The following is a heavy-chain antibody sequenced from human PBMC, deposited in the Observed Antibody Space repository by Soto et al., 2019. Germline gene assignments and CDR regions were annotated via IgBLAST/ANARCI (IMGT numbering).Heavy chain of an antibody. CDR2: INPNSGGT. V-gene: IGHV1-2*04. D-gene: IGHD3-3*01. CDR1: GYTFTGYY. J-gene: IGHJ6*02. CDR3: ARGTGILRFLEWAGYYYGMDV. Sequence: ASVKVSCKASGYTFTGYYMHWVRQAPGQGLEWMGWINPNSGGTNYAQKFQGWVTMTRDTSISTAYMELSRLRSDDTAVYYCARGTGILRFLEWAGYYYGMDVWGQGTTVTVS.